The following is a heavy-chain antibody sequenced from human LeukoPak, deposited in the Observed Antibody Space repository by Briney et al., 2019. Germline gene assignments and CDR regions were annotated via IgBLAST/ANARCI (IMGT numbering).Heavy chain of an antibody. V-gene: IGHV3-21*01. CDR1: GFSFSNYN. Sequence: GGSLRLSCIASGFSFSNYNINWVRQAPGKGLEWVSSISGSSSHIHYGDSVKGRFTISRDNAKSSVFLQMNSLRVEDTAVYYCARDEGIVRAMNSMAVAHWGPGTLVIV. J-gene: IGHJ4*02. D-gene: IGHD1-26*01. CDR3: ARDEGIVRAMNSMAVAH. CDR2: ISGSSSHI.